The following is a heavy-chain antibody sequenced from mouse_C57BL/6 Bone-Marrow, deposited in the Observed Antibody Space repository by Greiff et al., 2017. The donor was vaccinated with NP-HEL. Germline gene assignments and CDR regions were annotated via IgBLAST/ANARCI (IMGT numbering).Heavy chain of an antibody. CDR2: IDPSDSYT. D-gene: IGHD1-1*01. J-gene: IGHJ2*01. V-gene: IGHV1-59*01. Sequence: QVQLQQPGAELVRPGTSVKLSFKASGYTFTSYWMHWVKQRPGQGLEWIGVIDPSDSYTNYNQKFKGKATLTVDKSSSTAYMQLSSLTSEDSAVYYGALRKDYWGKGTTLTVSS. CDR1: GYTFTSYW. CDR3: ALRKDY.